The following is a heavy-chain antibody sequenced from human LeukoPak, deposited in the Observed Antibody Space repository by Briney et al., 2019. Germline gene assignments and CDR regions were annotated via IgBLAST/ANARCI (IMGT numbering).Heavy chain of an antibody. J-gene: IGHJ4*02. CDR1: GDSISTYY. CDR3: ARGVAGYGPYDY. D-gene: IGHD5-12*01. Sequence: SETLTLTCTVSGDSISTYYWSWIRQPPGKGLEWIGYIYYSGSTNYNPSLKSRVTISLDTPKNQFSLRLNSVTAADTAVYFCARGVAGYGPYDYWGQGTLVTVSS. CDR2: IYYSGST. V-gene: IGHV4-59*01.